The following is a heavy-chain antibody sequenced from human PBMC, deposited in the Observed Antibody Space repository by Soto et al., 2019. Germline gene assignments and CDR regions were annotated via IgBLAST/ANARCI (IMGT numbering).Heavy chain of an antibody. CDR3: AIGYYYYGLDV. J-gene: IGHJ6*02. V-gene: IGHV1-69*12. Sequence: QVQLVQSETEVKKPGSSVKVSCKASGGTFSNYGVSWVRQAPGQGLEWMGGISPLFGTANDAQKFQGRVTITADESTGTSYMELSRLRSEDTAMYYCAIGYYYYGLDVWGQGTTVTVSS. CDR1: GGTFSNYG. CDR2: ISPLFGTA.